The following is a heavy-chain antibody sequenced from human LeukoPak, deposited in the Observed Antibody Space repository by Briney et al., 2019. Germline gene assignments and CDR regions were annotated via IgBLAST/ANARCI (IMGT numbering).Heavy chain of an antibody. CDR2: INPNSGGT. Sequence: ASVKVSCKASGYTFTGYYMHWVRQAPGQGLEWMGWINPNSGGTNYAQKFQGRVTMTRDTSISTAYMELSRLRSDDTAVYYCARDKVQLWLSYYYYYKDVWGKGTTVTVSS. D-gene: IGHD5-18*01. CDR1: GYTFTGYY. J-gene: IGHJ6*03. CDR3: ARDKVQLWLSYYYYYKDV. V-gene: IGHV1-2*02.